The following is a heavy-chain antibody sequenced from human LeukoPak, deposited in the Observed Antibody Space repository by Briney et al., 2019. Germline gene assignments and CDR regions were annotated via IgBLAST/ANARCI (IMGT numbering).Heavy chain of an antibody. V-gene: IGHV4-34*01. CDR2: INHSGST. CDR1: GGSFSGYY. D-gene: IGHD6-19*01. Sequence: PSETLSLTCAVYGGSFSGYYWSWIRQPPGKGLEWIGEINHSGSTNYNPSLKSRVTISVDTSKNQFSLKLSSVTAADTAVYYCASSLVSWGGKIWAAGIFDYWGQGTLVTVSS. J-gene: IGHJ4*02. CDR3: ASSLVSWGGKIWAAGIFDY.